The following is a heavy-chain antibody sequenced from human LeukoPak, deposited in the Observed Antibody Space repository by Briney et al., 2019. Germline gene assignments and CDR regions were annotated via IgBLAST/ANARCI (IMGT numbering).Heavy chain of an antibody. D-gene: IGHD3-9*01. CDR3: ARLILPQPTYYDILTGYYRAPDAFDI. V-gene: IGHV3-7*01. CDR1: GFTFSSYW. J-gene: IGHJ3*02. Sequence: PGGSLRLSCAASGFTFSSYWMSWVRQAPGKGLEWVANIKQDGSEKYYVDSVKGRFTISRDNAKNSLYLQMNSLRAEDTAVYYCARLILPQPTYYDILTGYYRAPDAFDIWGQGTMVTVSS. CDR2: IKQDGSEK.